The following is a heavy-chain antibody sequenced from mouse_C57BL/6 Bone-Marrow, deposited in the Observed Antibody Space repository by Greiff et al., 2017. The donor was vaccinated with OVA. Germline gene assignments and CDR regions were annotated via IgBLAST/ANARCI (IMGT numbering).Heavy chain of an antibody. CDR3: ASYGSSSLFDY. CDR1: GYTFTSYT. V-gene: IGHV1-4*01. D-gene: IGHD1-1*01. CDR2: INPSSGYT. Sequence: QVQLKESGAELARPGASVKMSCKASGYTFTSYTMHWVKQRPGQGLEWIGYINPSSGYTKYNQKFKDKATLTADKSSSTAYMQLSSLTSEDSAVYYCASYGSSSLFDYWGQGTTLTVSS. J-gene: IGHJ2*01.